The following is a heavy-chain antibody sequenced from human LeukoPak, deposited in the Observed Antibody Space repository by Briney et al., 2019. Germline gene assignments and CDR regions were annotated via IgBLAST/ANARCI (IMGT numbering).Heavy chain of an antibody. V-gene: IGHV3-48*04. D-gene: IGHD3-16*02. CDR2: ISSSGTTI. J-gene: IGHJ4*02. Sequence: GGSLRLSCAASGFPLSGYSMNWVRQAPGKGLEWVSYISSSGTTIHYADSVRGRFTISRDNAKNSVYLQMNSLRVEDTAVYYCARVRYQTADYWGQGTLVTVSS. CDR3: ARVRYQTADY. CDR1: GFPLSGYS.